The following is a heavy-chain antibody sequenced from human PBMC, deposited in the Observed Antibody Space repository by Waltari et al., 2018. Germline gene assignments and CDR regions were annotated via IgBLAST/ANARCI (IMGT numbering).Heavy chain of an antibody. V-gene: IGHV4-59*01. CDR2: IYYSGST. J-gene: IGHJ2*01. CDR3: ARSNWGWGCFDL. Sequence: QVQLQESGPGLVKPSETLSLTCTVSGGSISSYYWSWIRQPPGKGLEWIGYIYYSGSTNYNPSLKSRVTISVDTSKNQFSLKLSSVTAADTAVYYCARSNWGWGCFDLWGRGTLVTVSS. D-gene: IGHD7-27*01. CDR1: GGSISSYY.